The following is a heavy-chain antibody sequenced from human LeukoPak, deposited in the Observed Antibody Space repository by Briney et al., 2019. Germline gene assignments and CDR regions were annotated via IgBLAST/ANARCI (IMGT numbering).Heavy chain of an antibody. V-gene: IGHV3-23*01. CDR1: GFTFSSYG. CDR3: AKSFRSTSLDY. J-gene: IGHJ4*02. Sequence: GGSLRLSCAASGFTFSSYGMTWVRQAPGKGPEWVSAISGSGDSTYYADSVKGRFTISRDNSRNTLYLQMNSLRAGDTAVYYCAKSFRSTSLDYWGQGTLVTVSS. D-gene: IGHD2-2*01. CDR2: ISGSGDST.